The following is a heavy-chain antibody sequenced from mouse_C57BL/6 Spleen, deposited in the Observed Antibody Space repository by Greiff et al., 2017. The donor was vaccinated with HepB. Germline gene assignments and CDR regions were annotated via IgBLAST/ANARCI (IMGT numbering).Heavy chain of an antibody. CDR2: IRLKSDNYAT. D-gene: IGHD2-10*01. J-gene: IGHJ1*03. CDR3: TGGLLYWYFDV. Sequence: VQLKESGGGLVQPGGSMKLSCVASGFTFSNYWMNWVRQSPEKGLEWVAQIRLKSDNYATHYAESVKGRFTISRDDSKSSVYLQMNNLRAEDTGIYYCTGGLLYWYFDVWGTGTTVTVSS. V-gene: IGHV6-3*01. CDR1: GFTFSNYW.